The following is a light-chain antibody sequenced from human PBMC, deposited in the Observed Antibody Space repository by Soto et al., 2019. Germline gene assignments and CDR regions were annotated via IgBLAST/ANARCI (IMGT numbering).Light chain of an antibody. Sequence: EIVLTQSPATLSLSPGERASLSCRPSQSVNSRLAWYQHKPGQAPTLLISGASSRATGIPDRFSGSGSATDFTLTISRLEPEDFALYYCQHYGRSPITFGQGTRLEIK. J-gene: IGKJ5*01. V-gene: IGKV3-20*01. CDR1: QSVNSR. CDR3: QHYGRSPIT. CDR2: GAS.